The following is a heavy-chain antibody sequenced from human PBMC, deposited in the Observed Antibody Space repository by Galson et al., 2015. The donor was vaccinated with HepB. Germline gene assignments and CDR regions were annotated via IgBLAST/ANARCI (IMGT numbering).Heavy chain of an antibody. CDR3: ARDRTGESSGYLVP. Sequence: SVKVSCKASGYTFTSYGISWVRQAPGQGLEWMGWISAYNGNTNYAQKLQGRVTMTTDTSTSTAYMELRSLRSDDTAVYYCARDRTGESSGYLVPWGQGTLVTVSS. CDR1: GYTFTSYG. J-gene: IGHJ5*02. D-gene: IGHD3-22*01. CDR2: ISAYNGNT. V-gene: IGHV1-18*01.